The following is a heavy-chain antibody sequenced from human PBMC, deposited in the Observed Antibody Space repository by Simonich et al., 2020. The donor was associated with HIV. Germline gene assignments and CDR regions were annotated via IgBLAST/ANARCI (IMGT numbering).Heavy chain of an antibody. CDR3: ARGGGAAGTGDWFDP. CDR1: GYTFTGYF. J-gene: IGHJ5*02. Sequence: QVQLVQSGAEVKKPGASVKVSCKASGYTFTGYFMHWVRQAPGKGLEWMGRIDPNRGGTNDAQKFQGRVTLTRDTAISTAYKEWSRLRSDDTAVYYCARGGGAAGTGDWFDPWGQGTLVTVSS. CDR2: IDPNRGGT. D-gene: IGHD6-13*01. V-gene: IGHV1-2*06.